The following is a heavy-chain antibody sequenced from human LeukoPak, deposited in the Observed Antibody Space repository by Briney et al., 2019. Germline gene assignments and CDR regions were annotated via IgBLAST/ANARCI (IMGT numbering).Heavy chain of an antibody. V-gene: IGHV6-1*01. CDR3: ARAEVPEVRATGFDY. CDR1: GDSVSINSAA. D-gene: IGHD1-26*01. CDR2: TYYRSKWYN. J-gene: IGHJ4*02. Sequence: SPALSLTSAISGDSVSINSAAWNWIRQSPSRGLEWLGRTYYRSKWYNDYAVSVKSRITINPDTSKNQFSLQLNSVTPEDTAVYYCARAEVPEVRATGFDYWGQGTLVTVSS.